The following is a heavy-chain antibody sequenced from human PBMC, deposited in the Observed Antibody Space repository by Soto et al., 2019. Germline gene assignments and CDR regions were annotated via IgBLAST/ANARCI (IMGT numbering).Heavy chain of an antibody. CDR1: GGTFSSYT. CDR2: IIPILGIA. CDR3: ARKGAAPLDY. Sequence: QVQLVQSGAEVKKPGSSVKVSCKASGGTFSSYTISWVRQAPGQGLEWMGRIIPILGIANYAQKFQGRVTITADKPTTTANMELSSRRSEDTAVYYCARKGAAPLDYWGQGTLVTVSS. V-gene: IGHV1-69*02. J-gene: IGHJ4*02. D-gene: IGHD6-13*01.